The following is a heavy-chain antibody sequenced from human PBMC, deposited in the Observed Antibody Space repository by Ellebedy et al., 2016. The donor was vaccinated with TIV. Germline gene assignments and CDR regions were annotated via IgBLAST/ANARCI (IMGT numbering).Heavy chain of an antibody. CDR2: IYYSGRT. D-gene: IGHD6-19*01. CDR3: ARQGHSSGWYVGEYYFDY. Sequence: MPSETLSLTCTVSGGSISSGGYYWSWIRQHPGKGLEWIGYIYYSGRTYYKPSLKSRVTISVDTSKNQFSLKLSSVTAAETAVYYCARQGHSSGWYVGEYYFDYWGQGTLVTVSS. V-gene: IGHV4-31*03. CDR1: GGSISSGGYY. J-gene: IGHJ4*02.